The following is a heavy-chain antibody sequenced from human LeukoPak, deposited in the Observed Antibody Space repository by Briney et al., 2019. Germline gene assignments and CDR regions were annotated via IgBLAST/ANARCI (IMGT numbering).Heavy chain of an antibody. CDR1: GGSISSSNW. D-gene: IGHD6-13*01. CDR2: IYHSGST. J-gene: IGHJ3*02. Sequence: SGTLSLTCAVSGGSISSSNWWSWVRQPPGKGLEWIGEIYHSGSTNYNPSLKSRVTISVDKSKNQFSLKLSSVTAADTAVYYCASRSAMIAAAGGAFDIWGQGTMVTVSS. V-gene: IGHV4-4*02. CDR3: ASRSAMIAAAGGAFDI.